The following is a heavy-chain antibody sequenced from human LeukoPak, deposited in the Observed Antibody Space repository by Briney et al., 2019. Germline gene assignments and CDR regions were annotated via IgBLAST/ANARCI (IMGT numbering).Heavy chain of an antibody. D-gene: IGHD6-13*01. CDR2: IDTAGDA. V-gene: IGHV3-13*01. CDR1: GFTFSRYD. J-gene: IGHJ3*02. Sequence: PGGSLRLSCAASGFTFSRYDMHWVRQVTGKGLEWVSGIDTAGDAYSPGSVKGRFTISIENAKNSLYLQMNTLTVGDTALYYCVRSLGSSSWSVGGVFDNWGQGTLVTVSS. CDR3: VRSLGSSSWSVGGVFDN.